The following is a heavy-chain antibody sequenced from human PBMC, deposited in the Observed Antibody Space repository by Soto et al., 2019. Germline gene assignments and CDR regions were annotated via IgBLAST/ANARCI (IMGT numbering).Heavy chain of an antibody. J-gene: IGHJ4*02. CDR1: GGSISSYY. V-gene: IGHV4-59*01. CDR3: ARGLRGVDLDY. Sequence: SETLSLTCTVSGGSISSYYWCWIRQPPGKGLEWIGYIYYSGSTNYNPSLKSRVTISVDTSKNQFSLKLSSVTAADTAVYYCARGLRGVDLDYWGQGTLVTVSS. CDR2: IYYSGST. D-gene: IGHD3-10*01.